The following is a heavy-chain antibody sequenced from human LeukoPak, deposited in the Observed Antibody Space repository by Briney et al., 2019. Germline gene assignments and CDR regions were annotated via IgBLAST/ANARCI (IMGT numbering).Heavy chain of an antibody. V-gene: IGHV4-30-2*01. CDR1: GASISSGYS. CDR2: IHHSGST. J-gene: IGHJ4*02. CDR3: ARQHCTGTSCYESY. D-gene: IGHD2-15*01. Sequence: SQTLSLTCAVSGASISSGYSWSWIRQPPGKGLEWIGYIHHSGSTYYKSALKSRVTISVDRSKNQFSLELTSVTAADTAVYCCARQHCTGTSCYESYWGRGTLVTVSS.